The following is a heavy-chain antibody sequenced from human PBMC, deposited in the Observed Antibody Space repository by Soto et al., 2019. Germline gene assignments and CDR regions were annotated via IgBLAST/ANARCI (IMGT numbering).Heavy chain of an antibody. CDR2: ISSSSSYI. Sequence: SLRLSCAASGFTFSSYSMNWVRQAPGKGLEWVSSISSSSSYIYYADSVKGRFTSSRDNAKNSLYLQMNSLRAEDTAVYYCARDPSETYYYGSGSYQADWGQGTMVTVYS. V-gene: IGHV3-21*01. CDR1: GFTFSSYS. CDR3: ARDPSETYYYGSGSYQAD. J-gene: IGHJ4*02. D-gene: IGHD3-10*01.